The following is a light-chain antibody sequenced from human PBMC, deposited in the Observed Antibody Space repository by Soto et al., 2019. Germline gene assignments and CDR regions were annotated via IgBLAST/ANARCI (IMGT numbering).Light chain of an antibody. J-gene: IGKJ2*01. Sequence: EIVLTQSPGTLSLSPGERATLSCRASQSVRSNHLAWYQQKPGQAPRLLIYDASSRATGIPDRFSGSGPGTDFTLTISRLEPEDFAVDYCQQYGSSPRTFGRGTKLEI. CDR3: QQYGSSPRT. V-gene: IGKV3-20*01. CDR2: DAS. CDR1: QSVRSNH.